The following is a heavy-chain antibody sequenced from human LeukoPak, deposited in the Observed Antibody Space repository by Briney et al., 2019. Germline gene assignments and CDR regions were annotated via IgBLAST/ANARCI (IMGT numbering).Heavy chain of an antibody. Sequence: PSETLSLTCTVSGGSISSSSYYWGWIRQPPGKGLEWIGSIYYSGSTYYNPSLKSRVTISVDTSKNQFSLKLSSVTAADTAVYYCARGSGWSEIYYFDYWGQGTLVTVSS. CDR2: IYYSGST. CDR1: GGSISSSSYY. J-gene: IGHJ4*02. V-gene: IGHV4-39*01. D-gene: IGHD6-19*01. CDR3: ARGSGWSEIYYFDY.